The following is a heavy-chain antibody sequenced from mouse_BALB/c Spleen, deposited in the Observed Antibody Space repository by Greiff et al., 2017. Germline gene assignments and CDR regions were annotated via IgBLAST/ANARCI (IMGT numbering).Heavy chain of an antibody. CDR3: ARGDYYGSSFAY. Sequence: DVQLVESGGGLVQPGGSLRLSCATSGFTFTDYYMSWVRQPPGKALEWLGFIRNKANGYTTEYSASVKGRFTISRDNSQSILYLQMNTLRAEDSATYYCARGDYYGSSFAYWGQGTLVTVSA. CDR2: IRNKANGYTT. V-gene: IGHV7-3*02. CDR1: GFTFTDYY. D-gene: IGHD1-1*01. J-gene: IGHJ3*01.